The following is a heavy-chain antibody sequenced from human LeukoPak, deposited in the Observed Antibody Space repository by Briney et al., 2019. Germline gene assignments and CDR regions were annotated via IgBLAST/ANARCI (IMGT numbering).Heavy chain of an antibody. V-gene: IGHV3-30*18. J-gene: IGHJ5*02. CDR1: GFTFSSYW. CDR3: AKGATGYSSSWYRGYIDP. CDR2: ISNDGSKK. D-gene: IGHD6-13*01. Sequence: GSLRLSCAASGFTFSSYWMHWVRQAPGKGLEWVAVISNDGSKKYYADSVKDRFTISRDNSKNTLYLQMNSLRAEDTAVYYCAKGATGYSSSWYRGYIDPWGQGTLVTVSS.